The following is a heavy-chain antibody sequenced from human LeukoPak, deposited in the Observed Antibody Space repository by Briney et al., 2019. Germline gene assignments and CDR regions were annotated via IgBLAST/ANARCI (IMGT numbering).Heavy chain of an antibody. Sequence: GGSLRLSCAASGFTVSSNYMSWVRQAPGKGLEWVSVIYSGGSTYYADSVKGRFTISRDNSKNTLYLQMNSLRDEDTAVYYCARVLNCSSTSCKTLGAFDIWGQGTMVTVSS. CDR3: ARVLNCSSTSCKTLGAFDI. CDR2: IYSGGST. D-gene: IGHD2-2*01. V-gene: IGHV3-53*01. J-gene: IGHJ3*02. CDR1: GFTVSSNY.